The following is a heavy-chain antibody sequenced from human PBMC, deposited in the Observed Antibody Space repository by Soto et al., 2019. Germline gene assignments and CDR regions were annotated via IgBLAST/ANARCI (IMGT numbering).Heavy chain of an antibody. Sequence: QLQLQESGSGLVKPSQTLSLTCAVSGGSISSGGYFWSWIRQPPGKGLEWIGYIYHSGSTYYNPSLRRRVSISVNRSRIPFCLKLSTVTPADRAVYYGLGGYGTCYDYWGHETLVTVST. D-gene: IGHD5-12*01. J-gene: IGHJ4*01. V-gene: IGHV4-30-2*01. CDR3: LGGYGTCYDY. CDR1: GGSISSGGYF. CDR2: IYHSGST.